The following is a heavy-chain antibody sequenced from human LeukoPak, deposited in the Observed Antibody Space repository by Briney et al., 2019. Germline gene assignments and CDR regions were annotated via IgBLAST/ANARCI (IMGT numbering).Heavy chain of an antibody. V-gene: IGHV3-23*01. CDR3: AKSMGSIDFDF. CDR1: LFTFSGYA. CDR2: ISGSGGST. D-gene: IGHD2/OR15-2a*01. Sequence: GGSLRLSCAASLFTFSGYAMSWVREAPGKGLEWGSAISGSGGSTYSADSVKGRFTISRDNSKNTLYLQMNSLRAEDTAVYYCAKSMGSIDFDFWGQGTLVTVSS. J-gene: IGHJ4*02.